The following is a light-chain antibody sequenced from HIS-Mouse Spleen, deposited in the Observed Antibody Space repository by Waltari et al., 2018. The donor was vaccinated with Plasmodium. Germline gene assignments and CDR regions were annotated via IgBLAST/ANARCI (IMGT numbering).Light chain of an antibody. CDR1: QSISSY. J-gene: IGKJ4*01. CDR3: QQSYSTPPT. CDR2: AAS. V-gene: IGKV1-39*01. Sequence: IQMTQSPSSLSASVGDRVTITCRASQSISSYLNLYQQKPGKAPKLLIYAASSLQSGVPSRFSGSGSGTDFTLTISSLQPEDFATYYCQQSYSTPPTFGGGTKVEIK.